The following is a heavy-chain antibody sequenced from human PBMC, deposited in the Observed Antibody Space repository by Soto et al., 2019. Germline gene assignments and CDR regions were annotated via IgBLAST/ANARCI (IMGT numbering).Heavy chain of an antibody. CDR2: ISTYSGDT. V-gene: IGHV1-18*01. CDR3: ARHHGPTASENWFDP. CDR1: GYTFFTYD. D-gene: IGHD4-17*01. Sequence: ASVKVSCKASGYTFFTYDISWVRQAPGQGLEWMGWISTYSGDTKYAQKFQGRVTMTTDTSTTTAYLELRSLRSDDTAVYYCARHHGPTASENWFDPWGQGTLVTVSS. J-gene: IGHJ5*02.